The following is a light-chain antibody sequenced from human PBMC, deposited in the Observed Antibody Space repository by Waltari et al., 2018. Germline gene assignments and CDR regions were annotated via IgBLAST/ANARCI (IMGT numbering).Light chain of an antibody. V-gene: IGKV1-9*01. Sequence: IQFTQSPSNLSASVGDRVTIACRPNPDIHVYLAWYQQRPGQAPRLLLYAASTLQSGVPPRFSCSGSGTEFSLTITSLQPEDFATYYCQQHNTSPLTFGGGTRVDI. CDR1: PDIHVY. CDR3: QQHNTSPLT. J-gene: IGKJ4*01. CDR2: AAS.